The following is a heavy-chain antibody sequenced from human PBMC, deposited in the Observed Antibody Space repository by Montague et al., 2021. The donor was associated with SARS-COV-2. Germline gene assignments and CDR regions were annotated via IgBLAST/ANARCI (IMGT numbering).Heavy chain of an antibody. CDR2: IKPDESEK. Sequence: SLSLSLSASGFPFSNIWMSWVRQAPGKGLEWVANIKPDESEKNYVDSVKGRFSISRGNAKNSLYLQMDNLRAEDTAIYYCAKNGGAHGLDVWGQGTSVSVSS. J-gene: IGHJ6*02. V-gene: IGHV3-7*01. D-gene: IGHD4-23*01. CDR1: GFPFSNIW. CDR3: AKNGGAHGLDV.